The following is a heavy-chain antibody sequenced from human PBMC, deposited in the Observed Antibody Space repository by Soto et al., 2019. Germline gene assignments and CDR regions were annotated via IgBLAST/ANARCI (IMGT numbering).Heavy chain of an antibody. Sequence: SLRLSCAASGFTFSNAWMNWVRQAPGKGLEWVGRIKSKTDGGTTDYAAPVKGRFTISRDDSKNTLYLQMNSLKTEDTAVYYCTTVSRGYYDSSGYLVLGYWGQGTLVTVSS. D-gene: IGHD3-22*01. V-gene: IGHV3-15*07. CDR3: TTVSRGYYDSSGYLVLGY. CDR2: IKSKTDGGTT. CDR1: GFTFSNAW. J-gene: IGHJ4*02.